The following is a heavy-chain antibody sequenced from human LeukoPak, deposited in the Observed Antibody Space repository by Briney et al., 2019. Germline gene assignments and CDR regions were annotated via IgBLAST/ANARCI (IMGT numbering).Heavy chain of an antibody. CDR1: GGSISSGGFY. J-gene: IGHJ5*02. CDR3: AREGGSYYHWFDP. D-gene: IGHD1-26*01. Sequence: SQSLSLTCTVSGGSISSGGFYWSWVRQHPGKGLEWIGYIFYSGSTYYNPSLKSRITISLDTSKNQFSLKLTSVSAADTAVYYCAREGGSYYHWFDPWGQGTLVTVDS. V-gene: IGHV4-31*03. CDR2: IFYSGST.